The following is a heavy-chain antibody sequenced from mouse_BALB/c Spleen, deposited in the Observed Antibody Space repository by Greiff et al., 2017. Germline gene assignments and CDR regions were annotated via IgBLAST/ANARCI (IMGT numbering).Heavy chain of an antibody. CDR3: ASQGGSTVVAPFDY. J-gene: IGHJ2*01. V-gene: IGHV1-80*01. Sequence: VKLVESGAELVRPGSSVKISCKASGYAFSSYWMNWVKQRPGQGLEWIGQIYPGDGDTNYNGKFKGKATLTADKSSSTAYMQLSSLTSEDSAVYFCASQGGSTVVAPFDYWGQGTTLTVSS. CDR1: GYAFSSYW. CDR2: IYPGDGDT. D-gene: IGHD1-1*01.